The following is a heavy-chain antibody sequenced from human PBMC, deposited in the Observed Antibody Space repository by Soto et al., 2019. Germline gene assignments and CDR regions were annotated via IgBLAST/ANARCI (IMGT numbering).Heavy chain of an antibody. J-gene: IGHJ6*02. CDR2: IDPSDSYT. Sequence: GESLKISCKGSGYSFTSYWISWVRQMPGKGLEWMGRIDPSDSYTNYSPSFQGHVTISADKSISTAYLQWSSLKASDTAMYYCASRFPPPGTTVTPYHYYYYGMDVWGQGTTVTVSS. CDR3: ASRFPPPGTTVTPYHYYYYGMDV. V-gene: IGHV5-10-1*01. D-gene: IGHD4-17*01. CDR1: GYSFTSYW.